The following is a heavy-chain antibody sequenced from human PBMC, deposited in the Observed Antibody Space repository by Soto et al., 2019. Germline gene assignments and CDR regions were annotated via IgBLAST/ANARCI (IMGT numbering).Heavy chain of an antibody. V-gene: IGHV3-30-3*01. J-gene: IGHJ4*02. CDR1: GFTFSSYA. CDR2: ISYDGSNK. CDR3: ARDLLGYSYGHPLFDY. Sequence: GGSLRLSCAASGFTFSSYAMHWVRQAPGKGLEWVAVISYDGSNKYYADSVKGRFTISRDNSKNTLYLQMNSLRAEDTAVYYCARDLLGYSYGHPLFDYWGQGTLVTVSS. D-gene: IGHD5-18*01.